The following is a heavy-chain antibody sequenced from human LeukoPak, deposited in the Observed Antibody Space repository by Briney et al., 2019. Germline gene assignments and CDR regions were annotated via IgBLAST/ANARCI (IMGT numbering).Heavy chain of an antibody. Sequence: GASVKVSCKASGHTFTDHYIHWVQQAPGKGPEWMGRVDPEDGETVYAEKFQGRIAITADTSTDTAYMELTSVRVEDTAVYYCLIDRIDRAFDVWGQGTSVSISS. CDR2: VDPEDGET. CDR3: LIDRIDRAFDV. J-gene: IGHJ6*02. V-gene: IGHV1-69-2*01. CDR1: GHTFTDHY.